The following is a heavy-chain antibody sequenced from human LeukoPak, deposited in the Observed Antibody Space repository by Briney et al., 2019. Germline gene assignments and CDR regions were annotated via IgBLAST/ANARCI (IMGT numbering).Heavy chain of an antibody. D-gene: IGHD2-2*01. CDR1: GGSISSYY. CDR3: ARSPLGSKEGYYYYCYMDV. J-gene: IGHJ6*03. V-gene: IGHV4-59*01. Sequence: SETLSLTCTVSGGSISSYYWSWIRQPPGKGLEWIGYIYYSGSTNYNPSLKSRVTISVDTSKNQFSLKLSSVTAADTAVYYCARSPLGSKEGYYYYCYMDVWGKGTTVTVSS. CDR2: IYYSGST.